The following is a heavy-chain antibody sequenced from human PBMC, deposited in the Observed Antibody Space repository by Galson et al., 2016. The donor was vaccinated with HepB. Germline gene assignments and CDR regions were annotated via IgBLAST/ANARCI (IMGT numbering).Heavy chain of an antibody. V-gene: IGHV3-30*18. D-gene: IGHD5-18*01. CDR3: AKDRTGGYNYGNRYYFYGMDV. CDR1: GFTFSYYG. Sequence: SLRLSCAASGFTFSYYGMHWVRQAPGKGLDWVTVIPYDGSNKYYADSVKGRFIISRDNSKNTLYLQMNSLRAEDTAVDYCAKDRTGGYNYGNRYYFYGMDVWGQGTTVSVSS. CDR2: IPYDGSNK. J-gene: IGHJ6*02.